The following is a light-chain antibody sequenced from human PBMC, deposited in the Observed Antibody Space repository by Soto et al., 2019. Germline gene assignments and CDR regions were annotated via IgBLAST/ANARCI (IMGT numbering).Light chain of an antibody. V-gene: IGKV3-15*01. CDR1: QSVSSH. J-gene: IGKJ2*01. CDR2: AAS. CDR3: QHYNNRPRT. Sequence: EIVMTQSPDTLSASPGERATLSCRASQSVSSHLAWYQQKPGQAPRLLIYAASTRATGIPARFSGSVSGADFTLYISSLQSEGFEVYCFQHYNNRPRTFGKGTKLEIK.